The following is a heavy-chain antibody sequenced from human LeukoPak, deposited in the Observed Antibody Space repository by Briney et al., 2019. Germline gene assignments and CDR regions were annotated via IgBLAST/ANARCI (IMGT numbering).Heavy chain of an antibody. D-gene: IGHD3-3*01. CDR1: GYSFDYYW. CDR2: IYPDDSDS. CDR3: ARVGSVTNFGVVSYYFDY. Sequence: GESLKISCKASGYSFDYYWIAWVRQMPGKGLEWMGIIYPDDSDSTYSPSFQGQVTTSVDKSINTAYLQWSSLKASNTAIYYCARVGSVTNFGVVSYYFDYWGQGTLVTVS. J-gene: IGHJ4*02. V-gene: IGHV5-51*01.